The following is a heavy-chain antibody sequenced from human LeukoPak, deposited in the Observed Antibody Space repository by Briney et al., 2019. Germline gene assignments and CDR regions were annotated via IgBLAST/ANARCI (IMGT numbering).Heavy chain of an antibody. D-gene: IGHD5-18*01. CDR1: GFTFSDYW. Sequence: PGGSLRLSCAASGFTFSDYWMSWVRQAPGKGLEWVANIQQDGSEKYYVDSVKGRFTISRDNAKKSLFLQVSGLRGEDTAVYYCARDRGFSYGIDFWGQGTLVTVSS. J-gene: IGHJ4*02. V-gene: IGHV3-7*04. CDR3: ARDRGFSYGIDF. CDR2: IQQDGSEK.